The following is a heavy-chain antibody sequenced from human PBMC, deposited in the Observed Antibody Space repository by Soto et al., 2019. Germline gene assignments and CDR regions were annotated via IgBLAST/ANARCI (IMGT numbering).Heavy chain of an antibody. V-gene: IGHV3-30-3*01. J-gene: IGHJ4*02. D-gene: IGHD3-22*01. Sequence: GGSLRLSCTAAGVTFSGYAMRWVRQAPGKGLEWVAVISYDGSNKYYADSVKGRFTISRDNSKNTLYLQMNSLRAEDTAVYYCARDGLSLSSSGYFAYRGQGTLVTVSS. CDR3: ARDGLSLSSSGYFAY. CDR2: ISYDGSNK. CDR1: GVTFSGYA.